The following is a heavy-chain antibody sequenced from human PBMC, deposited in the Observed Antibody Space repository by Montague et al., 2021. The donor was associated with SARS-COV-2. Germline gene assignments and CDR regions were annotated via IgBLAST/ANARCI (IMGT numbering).Heavy chain of an antibody. CDR1: GFTFTDYT. CDR2: INWNGGDT. Sequence: SLRLSFAASGFTFTDYTMNWVRQVPGKGLEWVSGINWNGGDTGCADSVKGRFTISRDNAKNSLYLQMNSLRDEDTAFYYCARVKVGATIDYWGQGTLVTVSS. CDR3: ARVKVGATIDY. J-gene: IGHJ4*02. V-gene: IGHV3-20*03. D-gene: IGHD1-26*01.